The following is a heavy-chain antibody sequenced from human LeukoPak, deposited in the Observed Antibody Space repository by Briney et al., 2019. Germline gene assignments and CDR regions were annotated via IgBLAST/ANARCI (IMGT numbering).Heavy chain of an antibody. CDR1: GASITSYH. V-gene: IGHV4-4*07. CDR3: ARDQEHCSGTSCYPYWYDS. D-gene: IGHD2-2*01. J-gene: IGHJ5*01. CDR2: MFYSGNT. Sequence: PSETLSLTCTVSGASITSYHWSWIRQPAGKGLEWIGRMFYSGNTDYSPSLKSRLTMSIDTSKNQFSLKLSSVTAADTAVYFCARDQEHCSGTSCYPYWYDSWGQGTLVTVSS.